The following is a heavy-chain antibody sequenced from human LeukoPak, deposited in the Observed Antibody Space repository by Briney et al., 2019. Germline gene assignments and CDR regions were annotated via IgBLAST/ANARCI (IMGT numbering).Heavy chain of an antibody. D-gene: IGHD5-12*01. Sequence: GGSLRLSCAASGFTFSTYWLTWIRQAPGKGLEWVANINQDGSDKYHVDSVKGRFTISRDSAKNSLYLQMISLRAEDTAVYYCGRGNSGSYYSGVDVWGQGTTATVSS. CDR1: GFTFSTYW. V-gene: IGHV3-7*01. CDR3: GRGNSGSYYSGVDV. CDR2: INQDGSDK. J-gene: IGHJ6*02.